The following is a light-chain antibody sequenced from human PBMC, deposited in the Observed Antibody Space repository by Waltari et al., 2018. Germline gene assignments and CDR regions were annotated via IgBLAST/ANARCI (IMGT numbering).Light chain of an antibody. Sequence: SSELTQDPAVSVALGQTVRITCQGDSLSSYYASWYQQKAGQAPVLVMFGKNNRPSGIPDRFSGSSSGNTASLTITGVQAEDESDYYCNSRDSSGNLRLFGGGTKLTVL. CDR3: NSRDSSGNLRL. V-gene: IGLV3-19*01. J-gene: IGLJ3*02. CDR2: GKN. CDR1: SLSSYY.